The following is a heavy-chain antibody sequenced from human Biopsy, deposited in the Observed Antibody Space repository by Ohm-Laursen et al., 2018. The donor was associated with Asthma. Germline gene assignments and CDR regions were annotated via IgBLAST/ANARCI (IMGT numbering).Heavy chain of an antibody. V-gene: IGHV3-9*01. CDR1: GFIFDDYI. D-gene: IGHD3-10*01. Sequence: SLRLSCAASGFIFDDYIIHWVRQAPGEGLEWASHITWDSATTVYADSVKGRFTVSRDNAKNSVYLQMNSLRVEDTAMYYCAKDLYGSGSYILTAWGQGTLVTVSS. CDR3: AKDLYGSGSYILTA. CDR2: ITWDSATT. J-gene: IGHJ4*02.